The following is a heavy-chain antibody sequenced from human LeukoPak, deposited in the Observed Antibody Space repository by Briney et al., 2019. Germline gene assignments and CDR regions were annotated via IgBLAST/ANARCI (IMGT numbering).Heavy chain of an antibody. D-gene: IGHD6-13*01. CDR2: INPNSGVS. Sequence: ASVKVSCKASGYTFTGSYMHWVRQAPGQGLEWMGWINPNSGVSNYAQKFRGRVTMTRDTSISTAYMELSRLRSDDTAVYYCARDRRIAAAGTINWFDPWGQGTLVTVSS. CDR3: ARDRRIAAAGTINWFDP. CDR1: GYTFTGSY. V-gene: IGHV1-2*02. J-gene: IGHJ5*02.